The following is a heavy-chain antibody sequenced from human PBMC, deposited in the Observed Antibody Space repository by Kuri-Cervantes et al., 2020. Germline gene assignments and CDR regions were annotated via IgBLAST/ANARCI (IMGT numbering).Heavy chain of an antibody. D-gene: IGHD6-6*01. CDR2: ISAYDGNT. J-gene: IGHJ4*02. V-gene: IGHV1-18*01. Sequence: ASVKVSCKASGYTFTSYGISWVRRAPGQGLEWMGWISAYDGNTNYAQKLQGRVTMTTDTSTSTAYMELRSLRSDDTAVYYRARSRVAARPYDYWGQGTLVTVSS. CDR3: ARSRVAARPYDY. CDR1: GYTFTSYG.